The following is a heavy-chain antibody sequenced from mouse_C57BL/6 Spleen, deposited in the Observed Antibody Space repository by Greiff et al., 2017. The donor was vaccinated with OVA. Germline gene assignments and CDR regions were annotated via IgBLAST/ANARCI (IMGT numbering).Heavy chain of an antibody. D-gene: IGHD2-4*01. V-gene: IGHV14-2*01. CDR2: IDPEDGET. Sequence: VQLQHSGAELVKPGASVKLSCTASGFNIKDYYMHWVKQRTEQGLEWIGRIDPEDGETKYAPKFQGKATITADTSSNTAYLQLSSLTSEDTAVYYCAREDDYDGRYFDVWGTGTTVTVSS. J-gene: IGHJ1*03. CDR3: AREDDYDGRYFDV. CDR1: GFNIKDYY.